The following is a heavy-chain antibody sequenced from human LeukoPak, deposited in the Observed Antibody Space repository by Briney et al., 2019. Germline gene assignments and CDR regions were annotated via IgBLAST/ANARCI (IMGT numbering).Heavy chain of an antibody. CDR2: ISSSSSYI. Sequence: GGSLRLSCAASGFTFSSYNMNWVRQAPGKGLEWVSSISSSSSYIYYADSVKGRFTISRDNAKNSLYLQMNSLRAEDTAVYYCARDQGIGDILTGFDYWGQGTLVTVSS. CDR1: GFTFSSYN. D-gene: IGHD3-9*01. V-gene: IGHV3-21*01. J-gene: IGHJ4*02. CDR3: ARDQGIGDILTGFDY.